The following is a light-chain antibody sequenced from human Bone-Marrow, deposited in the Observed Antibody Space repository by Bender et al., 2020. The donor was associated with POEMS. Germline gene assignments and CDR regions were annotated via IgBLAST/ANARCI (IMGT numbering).Light chain of an antibody. CDR3: ATWDSGLGAV. CDR1: TSNIAHAY. CDR2: DNN. Sequence: QSVLTQPPSVSAAPGQTVTISCSGGTSNIAHAYVSWHQQLPGAAPKLLIFDNNKRPSGVPDRFSGSAFGTSANLSISGVQTGDEAAYYCATWDSGLGAVFGGETKLTVL. J-gene: IGLJ2*01. V-gene: IGLV1-51*01.